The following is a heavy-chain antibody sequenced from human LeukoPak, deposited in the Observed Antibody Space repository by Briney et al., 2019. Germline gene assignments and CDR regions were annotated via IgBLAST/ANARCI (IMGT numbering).Heavy chain of an antibody. CDR2: ISSSGSTI. Sequence: GSLRLSCAASGFTFSDYYMSWIRQTPGKGLEWVSYISSSGSTIYYADSVKGRFTISRDNSKNTLYLQMNSLRAEDTAVYYCAVMEQPVIRGNWFDPWGQGALVIVSS. J-gene: IGHJ5*02. CDR1: GFTFSDYY. D-gene: IGHD6-6*01. V-gene: IGHV3-11*04. CDR3: AVMEQPVIRGNWFDP.